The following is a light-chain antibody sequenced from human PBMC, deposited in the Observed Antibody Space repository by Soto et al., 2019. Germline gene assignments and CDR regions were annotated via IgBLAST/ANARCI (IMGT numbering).Light chain of an antibody. Sequence: EIVLTQSPGTLSLSPGERATLSCRASQSVSSSYLALYQQKPGQAPRLLIYGASSRATGIPDRFSGSVSGTDFTLTISRLEPEDFAVYYCQQYGSSPLTCVGGTKVEIK. J-gene: IGKJ4*01. CDR3: QQYGSSPLT. V-gene: IGKV3-20*01. CDR1: QSVSSSY. CDR2: GAS.